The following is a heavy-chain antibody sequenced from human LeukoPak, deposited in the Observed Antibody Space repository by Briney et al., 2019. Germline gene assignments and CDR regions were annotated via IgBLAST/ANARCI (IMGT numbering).Heavy chain of an antibody. D-gene: IGHD1-26*01. Sequence: SETLSLTCTVSGGSISSSSYYWGWIRQPPGKGLEWIGSIYYSGSTYYNPSLESRVTISVDTSKNQFSLKLSSVTAVDTAVYYCARTPGGLNYFDYWGQGTLVTVSS. J-gene: IGHJ4*02. CDR3: ARTPGGLNYFDY. CDR1: GGSISSSSYY. V-gene: IGHV4-39*01. CDR2: IYYSGST.